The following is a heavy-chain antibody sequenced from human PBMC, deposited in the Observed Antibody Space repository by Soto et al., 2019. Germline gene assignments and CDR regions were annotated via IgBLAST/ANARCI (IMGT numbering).Heavy chain of an antibody. CDR2: INPVFRTP. Sequence: QVQLVQSGAEVKQPGSSVKVSCKASGGTFSSHAISWVRQAPGQGLEWMGGINPVFRTPNYAQKFQDRVTITADESTSTTYMFLGSLRSEDTAIYYCARSKRYTYGHYFDYWGQGTLVTDSS. D-gene: IGHD5-18*01. J-gene: IGHJ4*02. V-gene: IGHV1-69*01. CDR3: ARSKRYTYGHYFDY. CDR1: GGTFSSHA.